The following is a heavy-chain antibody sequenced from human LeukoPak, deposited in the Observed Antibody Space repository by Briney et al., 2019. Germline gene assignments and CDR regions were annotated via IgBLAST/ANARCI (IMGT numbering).Heavy chain of an antibody. CDR2: IYTSGST. CDR1: GGSISSYY. Sequence: PSETLSLTCTVSGGSISSYYWSWIRQPAGKGLEWIGRIYTSGSTNYNPSLKSRVTISVDKSKNQFSLKLSSVTAADTAVYYCASTPGGDFWSGYYPGWFDPWGQGTLVTVSS. CDR3: ASTPGGDFWSGYYPGWFDP. D-gene: IGHD3-3*01. J-gene: IGHJ5*02. V-gene: IGHV4-4*07.